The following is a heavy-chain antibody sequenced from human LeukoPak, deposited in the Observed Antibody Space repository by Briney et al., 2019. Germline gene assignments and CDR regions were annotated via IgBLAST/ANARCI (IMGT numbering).Heavy chain of an antibody. CDR3: ARPVGGKMEDYYDSSGYHPLDY. Sequence: ASVKVSCKASGYTFTSYGISWVRQAPGQGLEWMGWISAYNGNTNYTQKLQGRVTMTTDTSTSTAYMELRSLRSDDTAVYYCARPVGGKMEDYYDSSGYHPLDYWGQGTLVTVSS. CDR2: ISAYNGNT. V-gene: IGHV1-18*01. D-gene: IGHD3-22*01. CDR1: GYTFTSYG. J-gene: IGHJ4*02.